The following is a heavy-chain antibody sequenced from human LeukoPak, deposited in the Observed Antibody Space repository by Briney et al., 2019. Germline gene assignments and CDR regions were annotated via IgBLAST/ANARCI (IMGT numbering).Heavy chain of an antibody. CDR3: ARDRDGYNSAFYYYYYMDV. D-gene: IGHD5-24*01. V-gene: IGHV7-4-1*02. CDR2: INTNTGNP. Sequence: ASVKVSCKASGYTFTSYAMNWVRQAPGQGLEWMGWINTNTGNPTYAQGFTGRFVFSLDTSVSTAYLQISSLKAEDTAVYYCARDRDGYNSAFYYYYYMDVWGKGTTVTVSS. J-gene: IGHJ6*03. CDR1: GYTFTSYA.